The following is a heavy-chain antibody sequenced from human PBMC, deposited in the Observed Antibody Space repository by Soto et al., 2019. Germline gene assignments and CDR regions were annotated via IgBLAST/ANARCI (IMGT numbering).Heavy chain of an antibody. Sequence: QVQLQQWGAGLLKPSETLSLTCAVYGGSFSGYYWSWIRQPPGKGLEWIGEIYHSGSTNYNPSLKSRVTISVDTSKNQFSLKLSSVTAADTAVYYCARNNYSPYYYYYYYMDVWGKGTTVTVSS. D-gene: IGHD3-10*01. CDR1: GGSFSGYY. CDR2: IYHSGST. V-gene: IGHV4-34*01. J-gene: IGHJ6*03. CDR3: ARNNYSPYYYYYYYMDV.